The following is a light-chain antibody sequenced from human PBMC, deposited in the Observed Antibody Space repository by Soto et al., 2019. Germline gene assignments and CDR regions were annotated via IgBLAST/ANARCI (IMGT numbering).Light chain of an antibody. V-gene: IGKV1-39*01. Sequence: IQVTQSPSSLSASVGDRVTITCRASQTIGSHLNWYQQKPGTAPKLLIYGASSLHGGAPSRFSGFGSGTDFTLTISTLRPEDFATYYCLQTHSLPVAFGGGTKVE. J-gene: IGKJ4*01. CDR3: LQTHSLPVA. CDR1: QTIGSH. CDR2: GAS.